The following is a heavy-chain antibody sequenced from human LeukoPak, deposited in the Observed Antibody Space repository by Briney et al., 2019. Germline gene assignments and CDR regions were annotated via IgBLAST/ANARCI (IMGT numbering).Heavy chain of an antibody. Sequence: SETLSLTCTVSGGSISSSSYDWGWIRQPPGKGLEWIGSIYYSGRTYYNPSLKSRVTISVDTSKNQFSLKLSSVTAADTAVYYCARHGRSGSCLGRHSWFDPWGQGTLVTVSS. CDR3: ARHGRSGSCLGRHSWFDP. CDR1: GGSISSSSYD. CDR2: IYYSGRT. J-gene: IGHJ5*02. V-gene: IGHV4-39*01. D-gene: IGHD1-26*01.